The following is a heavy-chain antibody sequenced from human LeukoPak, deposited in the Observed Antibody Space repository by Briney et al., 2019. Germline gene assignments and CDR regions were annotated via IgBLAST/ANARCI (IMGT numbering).Heavy chain of an antibody. CDR2: IIPIFGTA. CDR1: GGTFSSYA. J-gene: IGHJ6*03. CDR3: ARVLLELEKYYYYYYYMDV. V-gene: IGHV1-69*06. D-gene: IGHD1-7*01. Sequence: ASVKVSCKASGGTFSSYAISWVRQAPGQGLEWMGGIIPIFGTANYAQKFQGRVTITADKSTSTAYMELSSLRSEDTAVYYCARVLLELEKYYYYYYYMDVWGKGTTVTVSS.